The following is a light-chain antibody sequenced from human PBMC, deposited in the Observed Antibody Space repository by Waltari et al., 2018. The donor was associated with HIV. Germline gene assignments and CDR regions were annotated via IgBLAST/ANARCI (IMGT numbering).Light chain of an antibody. Sequence: QSALTQPPSASGSPGQSVIISCTGTSSDIGAYNYVAWYQQYPGKAPKLMIYDVTNRPSGVPDRFSGSKSGNTASLTVSGLQAEDEADYYCASHAGSKDVFGGGTKLTVL. J-gene: IGLJ2*01. V-gene: IGLV2-8*01. CDR3: ASHAGSKDV. CDR1: SSDIGAYNY. CDR2: DVT.